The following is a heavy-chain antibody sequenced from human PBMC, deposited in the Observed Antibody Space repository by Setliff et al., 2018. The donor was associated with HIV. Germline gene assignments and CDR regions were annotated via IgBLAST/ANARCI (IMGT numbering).Heavy chain of an antibody. J-gene: IGHJ4*02. CDR3: ARALAAPYTYYYDSSGYYYNRALSY. CDR1: GGTFSSYA. Sequence: ASVKVSCKASGGTFSSYAISWVRQAPGQGLEWMGGIIPILGIANYAQKFQGRVTMTTDTSTSTAYMELRSLRSDDTAVYYCARALAAPYTYYYDSSGYYYNRALSYWGQGTLVTVSS. CDR2: IIPILGIA. V-gene: IGHV1-69*10. D-gene: IGHD3-22*01.